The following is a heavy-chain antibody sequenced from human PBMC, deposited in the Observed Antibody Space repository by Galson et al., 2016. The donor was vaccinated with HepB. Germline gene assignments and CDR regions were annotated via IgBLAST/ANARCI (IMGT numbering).Heavy chain of an antibody. CDR3: ARDGPFHHPDY. CDR1: GFSFSTYG. Sequence: SLRLSCAASGFSFSTYGMHWVRQAPGKGLEWVALIWFDGNNDNYADSVKGRFTISRDNFKSTLYLQMNSLTAEDTAVYYCARDGPFHHPDYWGQGTLVTVSS. V-gene: IGHV3-33*01. J-gene: IGHJ4*02. CDR2: IWFDGNND.